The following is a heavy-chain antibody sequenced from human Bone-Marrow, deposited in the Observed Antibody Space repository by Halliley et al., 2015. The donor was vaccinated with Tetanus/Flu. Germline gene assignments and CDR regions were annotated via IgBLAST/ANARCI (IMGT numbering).Heavy chain of an antibody. J-gene: IGHJ4*02. D-gene: IGHD4-17*01. CDR2: IDPGDSDT. CDR3: ASDSGGGYFDY. CDR1: GYSFSTYW. V-gene: IGHV5-51*01. Sequence: QLVQSGAEVKKPGESLKISCKGSGYSFSTYWIAWVRQMPGKGLEWMGIIDPGDSDTRYNPSFEGQVTISVDKSISTAYLQWSSLEASDTAMYYCASDSGGGYFDYWGQGTLVTVSS.